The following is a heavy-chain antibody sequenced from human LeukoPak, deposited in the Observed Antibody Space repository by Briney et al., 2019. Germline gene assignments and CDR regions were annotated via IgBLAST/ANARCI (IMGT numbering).Heavy chain of an antibody. CDR3: ARREWGSGAFDV. D-gene: IGHD1-26*01. Sequence: SQTLSLTCAISGDRVSTQNGAWNWVRLSPSGGLEWLGRTYYTSKWNNDYSVSLRGRITVNPDTSRNQLSLQLDSVTPEDTAVYYCARREWGSGAFDVWGQGTVVIVSS. CDR1: GDRVSTQNGA. CDR2: TYYTSKWNN. J-gene: IGHJ3*01. V-gene: IGHV6-1*01.